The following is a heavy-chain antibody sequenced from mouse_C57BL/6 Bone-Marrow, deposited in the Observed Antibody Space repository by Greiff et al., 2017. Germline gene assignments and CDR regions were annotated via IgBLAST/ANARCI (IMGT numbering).Heavy chain of an antibody. CDR1: GFSLTSYG. CDR3: ARPTIATSYYAMDY. Sequence: VQLVESGPGLVQPSQSLSITCTVSGFSLTSYGVHWVRQSPGKGLEWLGVIWSGGSTDYNAAFISRLSISKDNSKSQVFFKMNILQADDTAIYYCARPTIATSYYAMDYWGQGTSVTVSS. J-gene: IGHJ4*01. V-gene: IGHV2-2*01. D-gene: IGHD2-5*01. CDR2: IWSGGST.